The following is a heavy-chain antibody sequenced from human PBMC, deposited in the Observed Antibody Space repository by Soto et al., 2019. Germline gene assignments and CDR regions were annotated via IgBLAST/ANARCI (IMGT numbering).Heavy chain of an antibody. CDR3: AREGVAPYYYYGMDV. D-gene: IGHD5-12*01. CDR2: INGGNGNT. J-gene: IGHJ6*02. V-gene: IGHV1-18*01. CDR1: GGTFSSYT. Sequence: ASVKVSCKASGGTFSSYTISWVRQAPGQRLEWMGRINGGNGNTYYSEHFQGRVTFTRDTSTSTVHMEVRSLRSDDTAVYYCAREGVAPYYYYGMDVWGQGTPVTVSS.